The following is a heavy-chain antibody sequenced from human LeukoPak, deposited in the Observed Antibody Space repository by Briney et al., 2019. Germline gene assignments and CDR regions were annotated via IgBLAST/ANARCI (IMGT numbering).Heavy chain of an antibody. CDR3: TSHGGRDYYDSSEDAFDI. CDR1: GFTFSGSA. V-gene: IGHV3-73*01. Sequence: GGSLRLSCAASGFTFSGSAMHWVRQASGKGLEWVGRIRSKAHSYATAYAASVKGRFTISRDDSKNTAYLQMNSLKTEDTAVYYCTSHGGRDYYDSSEDAFDIWGQGTMVIVSS. J-gene: IGHJ3*02. CDR2: IRSKAHSYAT. D-gene: IGHD3-22*01.